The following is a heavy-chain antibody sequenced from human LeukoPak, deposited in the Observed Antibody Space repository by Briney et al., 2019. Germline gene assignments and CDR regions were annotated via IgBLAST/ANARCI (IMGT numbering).Heavy chain of an antibody. D-gene: IGHD6-19*01. CDR2: VSGGGGST. V-gene: IGHV3-23*01. CDR1: GFTFSSYA. Sequence: GGSLRLSCAASGFTFSSYAMRWVRRAPGKGVGWVSAVSGGGGSTYYADSVKGRFTISRDNSKNTLYLQMNSLKAEDTAVYYCAKDEVRAVAGSFDYWGQGTLVTVSS. CDR3: AKDEVRAVAGSFDY. J-gene: IGHJ4*02.